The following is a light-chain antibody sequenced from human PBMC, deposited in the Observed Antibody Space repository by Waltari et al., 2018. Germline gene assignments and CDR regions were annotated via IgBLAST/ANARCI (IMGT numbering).Light chain of an antibody. CDR2: EDT. CDR3: SSYAGSRNLV. CDR1: SRDVGSYNL. J-gene: IGLJ3*02. V-gene: IGLV2-23*01. Sequence: QSALTQPAAVSGSPGQSITISCTGPSRDVGSYNLVSWYQQHPGKAPKLMIHEDTRRPSGVSNRFSASKAGNTASLTISGLQAEDEADYYCSSYAGSRNLVFGGGTKLTVL.